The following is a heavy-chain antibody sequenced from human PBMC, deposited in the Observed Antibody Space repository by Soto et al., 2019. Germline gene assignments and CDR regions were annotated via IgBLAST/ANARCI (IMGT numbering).Heavy chain of an antibody. CDR2: IWYDGSDQ. CDR3: ARGVELDYYYMDA. CDR1: GFTFRNFG. Sequence: QVQLVESGGGVVQPGRSLRLSCAASGFTFRNFGMHWVRQAPGKGLEWVAVIWYDGSDQYYADSVKGRFTISRDNSKNMLYLQTNSLRAEDTAVYYCARGVELDYYYMDAWGQGTTVSVSS. J-gene: IGHJ6*03. D-gene: IGHD6-6*01. V-gene: IGHV3-33*01.